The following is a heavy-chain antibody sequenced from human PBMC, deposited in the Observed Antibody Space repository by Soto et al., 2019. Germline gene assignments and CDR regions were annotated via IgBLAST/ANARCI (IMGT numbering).Heavy chain of an antibody. D-gene: IGHD3-9*01. Sequence: EVQLVESGGGLVQPGGSLKLSCAASGFTFSGSAMHWVRQASGKGLEWVGRIRSKANSYATAYAASVKGRFTISRDYATDTLYLQMNSLRAEDTAVYYCVRGPGAYVYFGFDIWGQGTMVTVSS. CDR3: VRGPGAYVYFGFDI. CDR1: GFTFSGSA. V-gene: IGHV3-73*02. CDR2: IRSKANSYAT. J-gene: IGHJ3*02.